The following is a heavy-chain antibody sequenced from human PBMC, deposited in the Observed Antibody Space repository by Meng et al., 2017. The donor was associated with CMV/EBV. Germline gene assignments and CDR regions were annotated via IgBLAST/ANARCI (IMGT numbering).Heavy chain of an antibody. CDR1: GYTFTSYG. J-gene: IGHJ4*02. D-gene: IGHD2-21*01. CDR2: ISAYNGNT. CDR3: ARAAYCGGDCYPNFDH. Sequence: SGYTFTSYGISWVRQAPGQGLEWMGWISAYNGNTNYAQKLQGRVTMTTDTSTSTAYMELRSLRSDDTAVYYCARAAYCGGDCYPNFDHWGQGTLVTVSS. V-gene: IGHV1-18*01.